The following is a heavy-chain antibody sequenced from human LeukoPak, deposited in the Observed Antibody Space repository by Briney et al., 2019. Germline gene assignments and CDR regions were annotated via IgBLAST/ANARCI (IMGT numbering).Heavy chain of an antibody. D-gene: IGHD6-19*01. CDR3: AKDTFRSSGPGY. J-gene: IGHJ4*01. Sequence: GGSLRLSCAASGFTFSSYGMHWVRQAPGKGLEWVAVIWYDGSNKYYADSVKGRFTISRDNSKNTLYLQMNSLRAEDTAVYYCAKDTFRSSGPGYWGHGTLVTVSS. V-gene: IGHV3-33*06. CDR2: IWYDGSNK. CDR1: GFTFSSYG.